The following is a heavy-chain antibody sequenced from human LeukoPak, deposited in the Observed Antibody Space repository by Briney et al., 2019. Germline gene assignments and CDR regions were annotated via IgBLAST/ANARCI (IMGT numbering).Heavy chain of an antibody. CDR3: ARGLRQAGLAPLEF. CDR1: GFSASLYG. CDR2: LRSDTNSE. D-gene: IGHD3-10*01. J-gene: IGHJ4*02. Sequence: GESPRLSCAASGFSASLYGMHWVRQAPGKGLEWVAFLRSDTNSEHYAVSVKGRFAISRDTSKDTLNLQMRSLRVEDTALYYCARGLRQAGLAPLEFWGQGTQVIVSS. V-gene: IGHV3-30*02.